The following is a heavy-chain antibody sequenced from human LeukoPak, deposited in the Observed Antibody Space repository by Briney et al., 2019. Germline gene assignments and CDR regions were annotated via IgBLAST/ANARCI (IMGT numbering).Heavy chain of an antibody. Sequence: GGSLRLSCAASGFTFSSYEVNWVRQAPAKGLEWVSYISSSGSTIYYADSVKGRFTISRDNAKNSLYLQMNSLRAEDTAVYYCARDFNYYDSSGYPHWYFDLWGRGTLVTVSS. CDR1: GFTFSSYE. V-gene: IGHV3-48*03. J-gene: IGHJ2*01. CDR3: ARDFNYYDSSGYPHWYFDL. CDR2: ISSSGSTI. D-gene: IGHD3-22*01.